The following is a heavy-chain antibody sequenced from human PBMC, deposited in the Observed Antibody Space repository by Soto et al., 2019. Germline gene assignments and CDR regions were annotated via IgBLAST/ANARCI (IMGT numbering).Heavy chain of an antibody. CDR1: GYTFTSYD. CDR2: MNPNSGNT. V-gene: IGHV1-8*01. CDR3: ASGPIEEQGGDAFDI. D-gene: IGHD1-26*01. J-gene: IGHJ3*02. Sequence: QVQLVQSGAEVKKPGASVKVSCKASGYTFTSYDINWVRQAPGQGLEWMGWMNPNSGNTGYAQKFQGRVTMTRNTYISTADMELSSRRSEDTAVSYCASGPIEEQGGDAFDIWGQGTMVTVSS.